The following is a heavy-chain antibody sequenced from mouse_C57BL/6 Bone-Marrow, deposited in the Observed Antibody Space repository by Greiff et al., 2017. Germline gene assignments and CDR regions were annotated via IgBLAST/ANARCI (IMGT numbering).Heavy chain of an antibody. CDR2: INPNYGTT. CDR1: GYSFTDYN. D-gene: IGHD1-1*01. J-gene: IGHJ4*01. CDR3: ARGDESYFYYAMDY. V-gene: IGHV1-39*01. Sequence: VQLQQSGPELVKPGASVKISCEASGYSFTDYNMNWVKQSNGKSLEWIGVINPNYGTTSYNQKFKGKATLPVDHSSSTAYMQLNSLTSEDSAVYYCARGDESYFYYAMDYWGQGTSVTVSS.